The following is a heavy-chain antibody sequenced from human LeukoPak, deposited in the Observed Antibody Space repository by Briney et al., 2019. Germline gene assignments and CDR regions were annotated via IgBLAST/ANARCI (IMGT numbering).Heavy chain of an antibody. J-gene: IGHJ4*02. CDR3: ARKRPNYFDY. Sequence: GRSLRLSCAASGFAFSNYWMAWVRQAPGKGTEWVANINLDGSQKYYVDSVKGQFTISRDNAENSLYLQMNSLRAEDTALYYCARKRPNYFDYWGQGTLVTVSS. V-gene: IGHV3-7*01. CDR2: INLDGSQK. CDR1: GFAFSNYW.